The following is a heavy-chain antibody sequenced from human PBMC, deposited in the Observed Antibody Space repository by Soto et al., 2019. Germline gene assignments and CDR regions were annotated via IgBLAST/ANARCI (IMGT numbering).Heavy chain of an antibody. Sequence: EVQLVESGGGLVQPGGSLRLSCAASGFTFSSYWMSWVRQAPGKGLEWVANIKQDGSEKYYVDSVKGRFTISRDNATNSLYLQMNSLRAEDTAVYYCARDRFGDFWSGYYPDYYYYYYMDVWGKGTTVTVSS. V-gene: IGHV3-7*01. J-gene: IGHJ6*03. D-gene: IGHD3-3*01. CDR1: GFTFSSYW. CDR3: ARDRFGDFWSGYYPDYYYYYYMDV. CDR2: IKQDGSEK.